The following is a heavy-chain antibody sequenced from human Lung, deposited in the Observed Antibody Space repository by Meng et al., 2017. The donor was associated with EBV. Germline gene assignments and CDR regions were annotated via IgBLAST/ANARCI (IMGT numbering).Heavy chain of an antibody. CDR2: IYYSGST. D-gene: IGHD2-15*01. J-gene: IGHJ4*02. Sequence: VRLLRLGPGLVKPSQTLSLPCTVSGGSISSGDYYWSWIRQPPGKGLEWIGYIYYSGSTYYNPSLKSRVTISVDTSKNQFSLKLSPVTAADTAVYYCAREWCSGGSCYPDYWGQGTLVTVSS. V-gene: IGHV4-30-4*01. CDR3: AREWCSGGSCYPDY. CDR1: GGSISSGDYY.